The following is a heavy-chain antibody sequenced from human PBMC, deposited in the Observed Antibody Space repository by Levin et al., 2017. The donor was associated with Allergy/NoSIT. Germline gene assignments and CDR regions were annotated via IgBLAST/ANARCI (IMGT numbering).Heavy chain of an antibody. CDR2: IYSSGST. CDR3: AGDRGAGMAGYFDY. Sequence: HPGGSLRLSCAASGFTVSANYMSWVRQAPGKGLEWVAIIYSSGSTSYADPVKGRFTISRDISKNTLYLQMNSLRAEDTAVYYCAGDRGAGMAGYFDYWGQGAVVTVS. J-gene: IGHJ4*02. D-gene: IGHD6-19*01. CDR1: GFTVSANY. V-gene: IGHV3-53*01.